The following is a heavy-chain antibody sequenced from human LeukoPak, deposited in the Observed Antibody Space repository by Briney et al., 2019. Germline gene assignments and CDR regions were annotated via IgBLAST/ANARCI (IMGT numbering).Heavy chain of an antibody. V-gene: IGHV3-30*02. CDR3: ASGITGT. CDR1: GFIFSSYG. CDR2: IRYDGNNK. J-gene: IGHJ5*02. D-gene: IGHD1-20*01. Sequence: ESGGSLRLSCAASGFIFSSYGMHWVRQAPGKGLEWVAFIRYDGNNKYYADSVKGRFTISRDNSKKTLYLQMNSLRAEDTAVYYCASGITGTWGQGTLVTVSS.